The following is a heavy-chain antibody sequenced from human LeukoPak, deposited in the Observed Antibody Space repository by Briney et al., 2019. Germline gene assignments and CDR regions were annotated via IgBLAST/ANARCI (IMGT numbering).Heavy chain of an antibody. V-gene: IGHV1-18*01. CDR1: GYTFTSYG. J-gene: IGHJ4*02. Sequence: AASVKVSCKASGYTFTSYGISWVRQAPGQGLEWMGWISAYNGNTNYAQKLQGRVTMTTDTSTSTAYMELRSLRSDDTAVYYCARLLSYYGSGSGRDYWGQGTLVTVSS. CDR3: ARLLSYYGSGSGRDY. CDR2: ISAYNGNT. D-gene: IGHD3-10*01.